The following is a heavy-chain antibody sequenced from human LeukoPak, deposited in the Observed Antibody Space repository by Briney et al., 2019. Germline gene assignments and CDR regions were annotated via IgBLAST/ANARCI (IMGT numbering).Heavy chain of an antibody. V-gene: IGHV3-30*03. Sequence: GGSLRLSCAASGFTFSSYGMHWVRQAPGKGLEWVAVISYDGSNKYYADSVKGRFTISRDNSKNTLYLQMNSLRAEDTAVYYCARGYSSSWYYLDYWGQGTLVTVSS. CDR3: ARGYSSSWYYLDY. J-gene: IGHJ4*02. CDR2: ISYDGSNK. CDR1: GFTFSSYG. D-gene: IGHD6-13*01.